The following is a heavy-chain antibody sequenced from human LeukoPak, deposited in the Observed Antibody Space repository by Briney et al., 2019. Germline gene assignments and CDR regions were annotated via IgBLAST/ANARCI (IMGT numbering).Heavy chain of an antibody. D-gene: IGHD3-22*01. CDR1: GGTFSSYA. V-gene: IGHV1-69*01. Sequence: SVKVSCKASGGTFSSYAISWVRQAPGQGLEWMGGIIPIFGAANYAQKFQGRVTITADESTSTAYMELSSLRSEDTAVYYCAREVGYYDSSGTEVDAFDIWGQGTMVTVSS. J-gene: IGHJ3*02. CDR2: IIPIFGAA. CDR3: AREVGYYDSSGTEVDAFDI.